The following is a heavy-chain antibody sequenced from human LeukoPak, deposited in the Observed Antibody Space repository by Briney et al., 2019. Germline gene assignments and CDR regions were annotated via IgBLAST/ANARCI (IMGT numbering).Heavy chain of an antibody. Sequence: ASVKVSCKASGGTFSSYAIRWVRQAPGQGLEWMGGIIPIFGTANYAQKFQGRVTITTDESTSTAYMELSSLRSEDTAVYYCARARVTTSWYYYYYMDVWGKGTTVTVSS. CDR2: IIPIFGTA. J-gene: IGHJ6*03. CDR1: GGTFSSYA. D-gene: IGHD4-17*01. V-gene: IGHV1-69*05. CDR3: ARARVTTSWYYYYYMDV.